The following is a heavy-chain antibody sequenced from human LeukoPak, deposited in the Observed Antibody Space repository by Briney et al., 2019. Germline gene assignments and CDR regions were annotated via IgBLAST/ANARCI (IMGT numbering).Heavy chain of an antibody. CDR3: ARDNYYGPAGYFDY. D-gene: IGHD3-10*01. CDR1: GGSISSYY. V-gene: IGHV4-59*01. Sequence: PSETLSLTCTVSGGSISSYYWSWIRQPPGKGLEWIGYIYYSGSTNYNPSLKSRVTISVDTSKNQFSLKLSPVTAADTAVYYCARDNYYGPAGYFDYWGQGTLVTVSS. CDR2: IYYSGST. J-gene: IGHJ4*02.